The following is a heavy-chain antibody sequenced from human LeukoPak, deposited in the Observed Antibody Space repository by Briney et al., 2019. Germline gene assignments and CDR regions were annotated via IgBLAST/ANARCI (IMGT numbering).Heavy chain of an antibody. J-gene: IGHJ6*03. Sequence: SDTLSLTCTVSGGPISNYYWLWIRRPAGKGGEWIGRIYTSGCTELNPSLNSRVTMSVGTSKHQLSLKLTSVTGADTAVYYCARGPPYCSTTNCYYMDVWGKGTTVTLSS. CDR1: GGPISNYY. CDR3: ARGPPYCSTTNCYYMDV. V-gene: IGHV4-4*07. D-gene: IGHD2-2*01. CDR2: IYTSGCT.